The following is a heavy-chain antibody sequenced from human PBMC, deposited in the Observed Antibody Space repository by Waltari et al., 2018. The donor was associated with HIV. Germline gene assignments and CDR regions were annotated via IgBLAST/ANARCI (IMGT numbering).Heavy chain of an antibody. V-gene: IGHV1-18*04. Sequence: QIQLVESGGEMKKTGASVKVSCRASGYSFRSYGISWVRQAPGQGLEWMGWISAYNYNTKYAEKFQGRVTMTTDTSTSTAYMELRNLRSDDTAMYYCARVESMLRVVHFDYWGQGTLVTVSS. CDR3: ARVESMLRVVHFDY. CDR2: ISAYNYNT. CDR1: GYSFRSYG. J-gene: IGHJ4*02. D-gene: IGHD3-16*01.